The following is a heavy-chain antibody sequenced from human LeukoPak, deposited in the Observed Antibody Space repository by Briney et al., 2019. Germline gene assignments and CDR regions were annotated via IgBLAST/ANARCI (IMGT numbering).Heavy chain of an antibody. CDR3: ARVNPGYSSERRFDP. Sequence: ASVKVSCKASGYTFTNYYIHWVRQAPGQGLECMGIINPSGGSTSYAQKFQGRVTMTRDMSTSTAYMELSSLRSEDTAVYYCARVNPGYSSERRFDPWGQGTLVTVSS. CDR2: INPSGGST. J-gene: IGHJ5*02. V-gene: IGHV1-46*01. D-gene: IGHD6-19*01. CDR1: GYTFTNYY.